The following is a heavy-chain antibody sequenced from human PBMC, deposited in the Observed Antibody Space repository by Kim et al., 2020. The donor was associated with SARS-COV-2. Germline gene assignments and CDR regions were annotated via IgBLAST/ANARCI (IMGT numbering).Heavy chain of an antibody. J-gene: IGHJ6*03. CDR2: ISCDGSNK. Sequence: GGSLRLSCAASGFTFSIYCMHWVRQAPGKGLEWVAVISCDGSNKYYADSVRGRFTFSRDYSKNTVHLKMNSRRAEDTAVYCCAKADGSGTNYGYSYNMYGWGKGTTVTVAS. D-gene: IGHD3-10*01. CDR3: AKADGSGTNYGYSYNMYG. V-gene: IGHV3-30*18. CDR1: GFTFSIYC.